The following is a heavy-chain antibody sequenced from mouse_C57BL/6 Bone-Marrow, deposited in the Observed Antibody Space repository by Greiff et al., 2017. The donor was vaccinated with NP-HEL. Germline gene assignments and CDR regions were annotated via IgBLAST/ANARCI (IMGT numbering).Heavy chain of an antibody. CDR1: GYTFTSYG. D-gene: IGHD1-1*01. V-gene: IGHV1-81*01. J-gene: IGHJ3*01. CDR2: IYPRSGNT. Sequence: VKLMESGAELARPGASVKLSCKASGYTFTSYGISWVKQRTGQGLEWIGEIYPRSGNTYYNEKFKGKATLTADKSSSTAYMELRSLTSEDSAVYFCANYYGRGSWFAYWGQGTLVTVSA. CDR3: ANYYGRGSWFAY.